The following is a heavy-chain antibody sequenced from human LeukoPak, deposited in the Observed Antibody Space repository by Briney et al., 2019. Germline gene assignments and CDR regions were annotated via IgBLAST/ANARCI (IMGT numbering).Heavy chain of an antibody. Sequence: GGSLRLSCAASGFTFSDYYMSWIRQAPGKGLEWVSYINSSGSTIYYADSVKGRFTISRDNAKNSLYLQMNSLRAEDTAVYYCAGDVGAVPAAIYYYYMDVWGKGTTVTVSS. CDR3: AGDVGAVPAAIYYYYMDV. D-gene: IGHD2-2*01. J-gene: IGHJ6*03. V-gene: IGHV3-11*01. CDR1: GFTFSDYY. CDR2: INSSGSTI.